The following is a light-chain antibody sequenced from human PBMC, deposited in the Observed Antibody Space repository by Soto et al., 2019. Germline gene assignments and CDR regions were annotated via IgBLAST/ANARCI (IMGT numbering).Light chain of an antibody. CDR2: AAS. Sequence: DIPLTQSPSFLSASVGDRVTITCRASQAISSYLAWYQQNPGKAPKLLIYAASTLQSGVPSRFSGSGSGTEFTLTISSLQPEDSATYYCQQFDSYPYTFGQGTKLEIK. CDR3: QQFDSYPYT. CDR1: QAISSY. J-gene: IGKJ2*01. V-gene: IGKV1-9*01.